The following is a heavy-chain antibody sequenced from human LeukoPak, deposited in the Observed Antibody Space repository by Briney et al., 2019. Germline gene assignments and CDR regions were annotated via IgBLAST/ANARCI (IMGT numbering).Heavy chain of an antibody. J-gene: IGHJ4*02. CDR1: GFTFSSYW. V-gene: IGHV3-7*01. D-gene: IGHD3-22*01. CDR3: ARDTHYTFLSYDSSGYHY. Sequence: PGGSLRLSCAASGFTFSSYWMSWVRQAPGKGLEWVANIKQDGSEKYYVDSVKGRFTISRDNAKNSLYLQMNSLRAEDTAVYYCARDTHYTFLSYDSSGYHYWGQGTLVTVSS. CDR2: IKQDGSEK.